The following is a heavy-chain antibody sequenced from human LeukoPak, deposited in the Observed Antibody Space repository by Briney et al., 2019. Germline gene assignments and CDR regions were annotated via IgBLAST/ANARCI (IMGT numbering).Heavy chain of an antibody. D-gene: IGHD3-10*01. CDR1: GNTFSSYA. Sequence: ASVKVSCKASGNTFSSYAISWVRQAPGQGLEWMGGIIPIFGTPNYAQKFQGRVTITADESTSTAYMELSSLGSEDTAVYYCARVSLWIGSAFDIWGQGTMVTVSS. CDR3: ARVSLWIGSAFDI. CDR2: IIPIFGTP. J-gene: IGHJ3*02. V-gene: IGHV1-69*01.